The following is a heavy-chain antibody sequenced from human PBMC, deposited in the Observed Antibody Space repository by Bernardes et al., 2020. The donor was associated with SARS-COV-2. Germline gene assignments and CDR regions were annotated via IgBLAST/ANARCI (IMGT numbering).Heavy chain of an antibody. CDR1: GFTFSSYD. Sequence: GGSLRLSCAASGFTFSSYDMHWVRQAPGKGLEWVAVIWYDGSNKYYADSVKGRFTISRDNSKNTMYLQMNSLRAEDTAVYYCARDISSSWTENYFDYWGQGTLVTVSS. D-gene: IGHD6-13*01. CDR2: IWYDGSNK. V-gene: IGHV3-33*01. J-gene: IGHJ4*02. CDR3: ARDISSSWTENYFDY.